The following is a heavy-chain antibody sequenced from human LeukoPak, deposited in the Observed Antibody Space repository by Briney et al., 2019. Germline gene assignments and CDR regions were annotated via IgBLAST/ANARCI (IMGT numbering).Heavy chain of an antibody. CDR2: ISYDGSNK. J-gene: IGHJ6*03. Sequence: PGGSLRLSCAASGFTVSSYAMHWVRQAPGKGLEWVAVISYDGSNKYYADSVKGRFTISRDNSKNTLYLQMNSLRAEDTAVYYRARDGIVVVTLLGIHYDYYYMDVWGKGTTVTVSS. CDR3: ARDGIVVVTLLGIHYDYYYMDV. V-gene: IGHV3-30*04. CDR1: GFTVSSYA. D-gene: IGHD2-15*01.